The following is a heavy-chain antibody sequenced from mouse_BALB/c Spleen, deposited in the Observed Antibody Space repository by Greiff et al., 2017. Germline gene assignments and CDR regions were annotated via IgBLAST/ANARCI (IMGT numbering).Heavy chain of an antibody. CDR2: IDPENGDT. Sequence: VQLKQSGAELVRSGASVKLSCTASGFNIKDYYMHWVKQRPEQGLEWIGWIDPENGDTEYAPKFQGKATMTADTSSNTAYLQLSILTSEDTAVDYCNAVYDDGSSYAWFAYWGQGTLVTVSA. CDR1: GFNIKDYY. V-gene: IGHV14-4*02. CDR3: NAVYDDGSSYAWFAY. J-gene: IGHJ3*01. D-gene: IGHD1-1*01.